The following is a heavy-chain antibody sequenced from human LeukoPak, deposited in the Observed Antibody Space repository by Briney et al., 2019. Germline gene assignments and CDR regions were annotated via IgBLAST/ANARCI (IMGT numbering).Heavy chain of an antibody. Sequence: SETLSLTCNVSGGSISSYYWSWIRQPPGKGLEWIGYIYYSGSTNYNPSLKSRVTISVDTSKNQYSLKLSSVTAADTAVYYCARTYYDFWSYGMDVWGQGTTVTVSS. CDR1: GGSISSYY. D-gene: IGHD3/OR15-3a*01. CDR3: ARTYYDFWSYGMDV. V-gene: IGHV4-59*01. CDR2: IYYSGST. J-gene: IGHJ6*02.